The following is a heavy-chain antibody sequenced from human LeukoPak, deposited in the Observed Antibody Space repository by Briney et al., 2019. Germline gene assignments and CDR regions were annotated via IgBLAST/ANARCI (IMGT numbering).Heavy chain of an antibody. CDR2: INPNSGGT. D-gene: IGHD6-13*01. V-gene: IGHV1-2*02. J-gene: IGHJ6*02. CDR1: GYTFTGYY. CDR3: ASSASSSWYGHYYGMDV. Sequence: ASVKVSCKASGYTFTGYYMHWVRQAPGQGLEWMGWINPNSGGTNYAQKFQGRVTMTRDTSISTAYMELSRLRSDDTAVYYCASSASSSWYGHYYGMDVWGQGTTVTVSS.